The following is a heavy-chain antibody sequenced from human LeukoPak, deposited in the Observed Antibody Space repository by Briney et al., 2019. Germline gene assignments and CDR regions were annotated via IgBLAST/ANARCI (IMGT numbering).Heavy chain of an antibody. CDR3: ATYRQVLLPFES. D-gene: IGHD2-8*02. V-gene: IGHV3-23*01. J-gene: IGHJ4*02. CDR2: IFPSGSEI. CDR1: GFTFSTFA. Sequence: GGSLRLSCAASGFTFSTFAMIWVRQPPGKGLEWVSSIFPSGSEIHYADSVRGRFTISRDNSKSTLSLQMNSLRAEDTAVYYCATYRQVLLPFESWGQGTLVTVSS.